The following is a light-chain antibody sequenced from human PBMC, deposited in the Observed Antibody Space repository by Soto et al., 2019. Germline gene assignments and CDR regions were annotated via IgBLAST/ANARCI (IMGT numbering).Light chain of an antibody. V-gene: IGKV4-1*01. J-gene: IGKJ3*01. CDR3: QQYYSTPPT. CDR2: WAS. Sequence: DIVMTQSPDSLAVSLGERATINCKSSQSVLYSSNSKNYLAWYQQKPGQPPILLISWASTRESGVPDRFSGSGSGIDFTLTISSLQAEDVAVYYCQQYYSTPPTFGPGTKVDIK. CDR1: QSVLYSSNSKNY.